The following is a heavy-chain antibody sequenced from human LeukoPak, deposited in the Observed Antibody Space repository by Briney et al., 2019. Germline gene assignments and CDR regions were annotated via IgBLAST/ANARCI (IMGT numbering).Heavy chain of an antibody. V-gene: IGHV3-7*01. J-gene: IGHJ6*02. CDR3: ARDLELPNYYYYYGMDV. CDR2: IKQDGSEK. D-gene: IGHD1-7*01. CDR1: GFTFRSYW. Sequence: GGSLRLSCAASGFTFRSYWLTWVRQAPGKGLEWVANIKQDGSEKNYVDSVKGRFTISRDNAKNSLYLQMNGLRAEDTAVYYCARDLELPNYYYYYGMDVWGQGTTVTVSS.